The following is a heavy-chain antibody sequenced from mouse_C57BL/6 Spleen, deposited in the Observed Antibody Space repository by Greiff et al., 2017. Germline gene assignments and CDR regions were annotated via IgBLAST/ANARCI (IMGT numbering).Heavy chain of an antibody. CDR2: IWTGGGT. V-gene: IGHV2-9-1*01. J-gene: IGHJ4*01. Sequence: VKLVESGPGLVAPSQSLSITCTVSGFSLTSYAISWVRQPPGKGLEWLGVIWTGGGTNYNSALKSRLSISKDNSKSQVFLKMNSLQTDDTARYYCASPYYGSSYYYAMDYWGQGTSVTVSS. CDR3: ASPYYGSSYYYAMDY. D-gene: IGHD1-1*01. CDR1: GFSLTSYA.